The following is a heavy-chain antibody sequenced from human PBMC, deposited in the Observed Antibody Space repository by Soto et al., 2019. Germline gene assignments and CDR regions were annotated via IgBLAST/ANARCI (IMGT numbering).Heavy chain of an antibody. J-gene: IGHJ4*02. CDR3: ARAFYGDYGYFDY. V-gene: IGHV1-46*03. CDR1: GYTFTSYY. CDR2: INPSGGRT. D-gene: IGHD4-17*01. Sequence: QVQLVQSGAEVKKPGASVKVSCKASGYTFTSYYMHWVRQAPGQGLEWMGIINPSGGRTWAAQKFQGRVTMTWDTYTSPVYMELSSLRSEDTAVYYCARAFYGDYGYFDYWGQGTLVTVSS.